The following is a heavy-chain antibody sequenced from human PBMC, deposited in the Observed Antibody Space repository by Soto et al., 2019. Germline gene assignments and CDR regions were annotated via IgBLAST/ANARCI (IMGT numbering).Heavy chain of an antibody. CDR3: ARGGGWSGDLSFNWFDP. Sequence: QVQLQESGPGLVKPSQTLSLTCTVSGGSISSGDYYWSWIRQPPGKGLEWIGYIYYSGITYYNPSLKSRVTISVDTSKSLFSLKLSSVTAAYTAVYYCARGGGWSGDLSFNWFDPWGQGTMVTVSS. CDR2: IYYSGIT. CDR1: GGSISSGDYY. J-gene: IGHJ5*02. V-gene: IGHV4-30-4*01. D-gene: IGHD4-17*01.